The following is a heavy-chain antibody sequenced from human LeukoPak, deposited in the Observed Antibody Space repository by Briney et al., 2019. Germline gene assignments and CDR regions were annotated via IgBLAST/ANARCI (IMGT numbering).Heavy chain of an antibody. Sequence: PSETLSLTCTVSGGSISSYYWSWIRQPPGKGLEWIGYIYYSGSTNYNPSLKSRVTISVDTSKNQFSLKLSSVTAADTAVYYCARLTTMVRGVIVIATDYYYYMDVWGKGTTVTISS. D-gene: IGHD3-10*01. V-gene: IGHV4-59*12. J-gene: IGHJ6*03. CDR1: GGSISSYY. CDR2: IYYSGST. CDR3: ARLTTMVRGVIVIATDYYYYMDV.